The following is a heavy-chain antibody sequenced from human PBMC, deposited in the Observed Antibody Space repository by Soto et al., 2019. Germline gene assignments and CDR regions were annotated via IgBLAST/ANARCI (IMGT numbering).Heavy chain of an antibody. J-gene: IGHJ4*02. CDR2: ISGSGGST. V-gene: IGHV3-23*01. CDR1: GFTFSSYA. Sequence: GGSLRLSCAASGFTFSSYAMSWVRQAPGKGLEWVSAISGSGGSTYYADSVKGRFTISRDNSKNTLYLQMNSLRAEDTAVYYCAKAGTYPMVRGVIILQHLRHFDYWGQGTLVTVSS. CDR3: AKAGTYPMVRGVIILQHLRHFDY. D-gene: IGHD3-10*01.